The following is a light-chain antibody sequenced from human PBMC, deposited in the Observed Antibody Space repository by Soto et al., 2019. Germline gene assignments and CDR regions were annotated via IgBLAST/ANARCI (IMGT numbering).Light chain of an antibody. V-gene: IGKV3-11*01. CDR3: QQRDDWVS. Sequence: EIVLTQSPATLSLSPGERATLSCRASQSVSSYLAWYQQKPGQAPRLLIYDASTRATGIPARFSGSGSGTDFTLTITSLEPEDFAVYYCQQRDDWVSFGGGTKVDIK. CDR2: DAS. CDR1: QSVSSY. J-gene: IGKJ4*01.